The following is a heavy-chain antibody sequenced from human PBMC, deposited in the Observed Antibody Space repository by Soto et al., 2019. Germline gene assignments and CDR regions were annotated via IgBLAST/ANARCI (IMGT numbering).Heavy chain of an antibody. D-gene: IGHD1-26*01. V-gene: IGHV3-23*01. CDR3: AKGSIESSASVDN. Sequence: VQLLESGGGLVQPGGSLRLSCAASGFSFSSYAMVWVRQAPGKGLEWVSVISARGGSSYFADSVKGRFTISRDNSKNVLSLEMNSLRAEDTAIYFCAKGSIESSASVDNWGQGTLVLVSS. CDR1: GFSFSSYA. J-gene: IGHJ4*02. CDR2: ISARGGSS.